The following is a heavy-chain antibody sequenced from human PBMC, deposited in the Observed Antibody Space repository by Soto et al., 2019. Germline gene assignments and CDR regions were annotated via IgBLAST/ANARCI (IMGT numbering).Heavy chain of an antibody. CDR3: ARARGWIDP. CDR2: VNPDGGER. CDR1: GFFFSGYW. J-gene: IGHJ5*02. Sequence: QLVESGGGLVQPGGSLRLSCAGSGFFFSGYWMSWVRQAPRKGLEWVANVNPDGGERYYVDTVRGRFFVSRDNAKNSLYLQMNSLEAEDTAVYYCARARGWIDPWGQGTLFTVSS. V-gene: IGHV3-7*01.